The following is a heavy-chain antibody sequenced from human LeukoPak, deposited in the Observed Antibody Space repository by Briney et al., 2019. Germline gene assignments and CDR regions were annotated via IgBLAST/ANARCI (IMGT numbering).Heavy chain of an antibody. J-gene: IGHJ3*01. D-gene: IGHD6-13*01. Sequence: WETLSLTCTVSGGSISSSSYYWGWIRQPPGKGLGWIGSIYYSGNTYYNPSLKSRVTISVDTSKNQFSLKLSSVTAADTAVYYCARLFSSSWYRGAFDLWGQGTMVTVSS. CDR3: ARLFSSSWYRGAFDL. CDR1: GGSISSSSYY. CDR2: IYYSGNT. V-gene: IGHV4-39*01.